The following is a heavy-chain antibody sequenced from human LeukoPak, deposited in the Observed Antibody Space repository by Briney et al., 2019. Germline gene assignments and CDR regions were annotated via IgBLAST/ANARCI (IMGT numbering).Heavy chain of an antibody. V-gene: IGHV4-59*11. J-gene: IGHJ4*02. Sequence: SETLSLTCTVSGGSISSHYWSWIRQPPGKGLEWIGYIYYTGSTNYNPSLKSRVPMSVDTSKNQFSLKLSSVTAADTATYLCARGETYSHGYPYFDSWGQGTLVTVSS. CDR3: ARGETYSHGYPYFDS. D-gene: IGHD5-18*01. CDR2: IYYTGST. CDR1: GGSISSHY.